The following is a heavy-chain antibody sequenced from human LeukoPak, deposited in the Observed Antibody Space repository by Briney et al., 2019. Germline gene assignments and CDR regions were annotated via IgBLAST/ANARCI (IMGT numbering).Heavy chain of an antibody. J-gene: IGHJ4*02. V-gene: IGHV4-39*07. CDR1: GGSISSSSYY. Sequence: SETLSLTCSVSGGSISSSSYYWGWIRQPPGKGLEWIGSIYYSGSTNYNPSLKSRVTISVDKSKNQFSLKLYSVTAADTAVYYCARKRYGDYWGQGTLVTVSS. CDR2: IYYSGST. D-gene: IGHD5-24*01. CDR3: ARKRYGDY.